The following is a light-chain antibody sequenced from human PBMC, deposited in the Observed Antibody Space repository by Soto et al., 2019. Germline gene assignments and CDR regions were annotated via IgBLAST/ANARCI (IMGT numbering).Light chain of an antibody. Sequence: DIHMTQSPSSLSASVGDTVTITCRASQNIDMYLNWYQQKPGKAPRVLISGASNLQSGVPSRFSGSGSGTDFTLTISSLQSEDFAIYFCQHTFNSPPWTFGQGTKVEVK. CDR2: GAS. V-gene: IGKV1-39*01. CDR1: QNIDMY. CDR3: QHTFNSPPWT. J-gene: IGKJ1*01.